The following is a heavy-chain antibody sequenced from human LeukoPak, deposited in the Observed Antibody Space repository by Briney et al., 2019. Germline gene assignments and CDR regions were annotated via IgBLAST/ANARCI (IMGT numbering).Heavy chain of an antibody. J-gene: IGHJ6*02. CDR3: ARDLRAGYSGYNYYYGMDV. CDR1: GFTVSSNY. V-gene: IGHV3-53*01. CDR2: IYSGGST. Sequence: GGSLRLSCAASGFTVSSNYMSWVRRAPGKGLEWVSVIYSGGSTYYADSVKGRFTISRDNSKNTLYLQMNSLRAEDTAVYYCARDLRAGYSGYNYYYGMDVWGQGTTVTVSS. D-gene: IGHD5-12*01.